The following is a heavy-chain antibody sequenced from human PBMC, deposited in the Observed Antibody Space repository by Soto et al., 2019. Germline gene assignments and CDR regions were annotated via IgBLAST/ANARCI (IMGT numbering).Heavy chain of an antibody. CDR3: ARGVIAVAGPQYSNYMDF. CDR1: GYTFTSYG. V-gene: IGHV1-18*01. Sequence: ASVKVSCKAFGYTFTSYGISWVRQAPGQGLEWMGWISAYNGNTNYAQKLQGRVTMTTDTSTSTAYMELRSLRSDDTAVYYCARGVIAVAGPQYSNYMDFRDKGTTVTVSS. J-gene: IGHJ6*03. CDR2: ISAYNGNT. D-gene: IGHD6-13*01.